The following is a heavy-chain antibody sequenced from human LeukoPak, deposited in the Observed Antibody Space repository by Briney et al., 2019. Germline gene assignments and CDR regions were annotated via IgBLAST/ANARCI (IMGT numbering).Heavy chain of an antibody. V-gene: IGHV3-53*04. CDR2: IYSGGST. Sequence: PGGSLRLSCAASGCTFSSNAMNWVRQAPGKGLEWVSVIYSGGSTYYADSVKGRFTISRHNSKNTLYLQMNSLRAEDTAVYYCARDLWSRQYYYGMDVWGQGTTVTVSS. J-gene: IGHJ6*02. CDR3: ARDLWSRQYYYGMDV. D-gene: IGHD2-21*01. CDR1: GCTFSSNA.